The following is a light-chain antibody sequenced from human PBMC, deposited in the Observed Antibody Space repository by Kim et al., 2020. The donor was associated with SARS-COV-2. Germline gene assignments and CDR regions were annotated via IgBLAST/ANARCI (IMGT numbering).Light chain of an antibody. CDR3: LLSYSDSRV. CDR1: TGAVTSGHF. V-gene: IGLV7-46*01. Sequence: PGGTVTLTCDSSTGAVTSGHFPYWFQQKPGQAPRTLIYDTGNRHSWTPRFSGSLLGGKAALTLSAAQAEDEADYYCLLSYSDSRVFGGGTQLTVL. J-gene: IGLJ2*01. CDR2: DTG.